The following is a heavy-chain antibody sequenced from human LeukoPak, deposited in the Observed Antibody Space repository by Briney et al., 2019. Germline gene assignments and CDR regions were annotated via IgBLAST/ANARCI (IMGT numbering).Heavy chain of an antibody. CDR3: ARERNYYGSGSYLED. J-gene: IGHJ4*02. CDR2: INPNSGGT. Sequence: ASVKVSCKASGYTFTGYYMHWVRQAPGQGLEWMGWINPNSGGTNYAQKFQGRVTMTRDTSISTACMELSRLRSDDTAVYYCARERNYYGSGSYLEDWGQGTLVTVSS. D-gene: IGHD3-10*01. CDR1: GYTFTGYY. V-gene: IGHV1-2*02.